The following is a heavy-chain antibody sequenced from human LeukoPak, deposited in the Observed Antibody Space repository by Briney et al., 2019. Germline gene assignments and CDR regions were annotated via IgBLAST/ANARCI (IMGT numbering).Heavy chain of an antibody. Sequence: GGSLRLSCAASGFTFSSYSMNWVRQAPGKGLEWVSAISGSGGSTYYADSVKGRFTISRDNSNNTLYLQMNSLRAEDTAVYYCAKDHSKAVSGWFFPCGQGTLVTVSS. CDR1: GFTFSSYS. CDR2: ISGSGGST. CDR3: AKDHSKAVSGWFFP. D-gene: IGHD3-10*01. J-gene: IGHJ5*02. V-gene: IGHV3-23*01.